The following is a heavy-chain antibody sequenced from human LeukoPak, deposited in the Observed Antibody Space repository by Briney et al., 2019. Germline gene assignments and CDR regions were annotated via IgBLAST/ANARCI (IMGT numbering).Heavy chain of an antibody. D-gene: IGHD6-19*01. CDR2: INHSGST. Sequence: SETLSLTCAVYGGSFSGYYWSWIRQPPGKGLEWIGEINHSGSTNYNPSLKSRVTISVDTSKNQFSLKLSSVTAADTAVYYCALRPRIPALAGREVDYWGQGTLFT. V-gene: IGHV4-34*01. CDR3: ALRPRIPALAGREVDY. CDR1: GGSFSGYY. J-gene: IGHJ4*02.